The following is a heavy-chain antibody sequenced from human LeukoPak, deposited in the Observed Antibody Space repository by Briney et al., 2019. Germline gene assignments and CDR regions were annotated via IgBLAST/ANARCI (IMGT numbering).Heavy chain of an antibody. V-gene: IGHV4-39*07. D-gene: IGHD3-16*01. CDR3: ARSIWGEGDYFDY. CDR1: GVSISSSNSY. CDR2: IYYSGNT. J-gene: IGHJ4*02. Sequence: SETLSLTCTVSGVSISSSNSYWGWIRQPPGKGLEWIGSIYYSGNTYYNASLKSRVTISVDTSKNQFSLKLSSVTAADTAVYYCARSIWGEGDYFDYWGQGTLVTVSS.